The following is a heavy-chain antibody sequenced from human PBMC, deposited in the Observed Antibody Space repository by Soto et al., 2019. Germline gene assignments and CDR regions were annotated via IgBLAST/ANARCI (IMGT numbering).Heavy chain of an antibody. CDR3: ARDKGGYIDY. CDR1: GGSISSYY. Sequence: PSETLSLTCTVSGGSISSYYWSWIRQPPGKGLEWIGYIYYSGSTNYNPSLKSRVNISVDTSKNQFSLKLSSVTAADTAVYYCARDKGGYIDYWGQGTLVTVSS. D-gene: IGHD5-12*01. V-gene: IGHV4-59*01. CDR2: IYYSGST. J-gene: IGHJ4*02.